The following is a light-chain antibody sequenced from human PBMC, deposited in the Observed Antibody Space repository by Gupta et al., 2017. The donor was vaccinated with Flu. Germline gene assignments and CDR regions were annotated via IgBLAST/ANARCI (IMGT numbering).Light chain of an antibody. CDR2: AVS. CDR1: QTIRSY. CDR3: KQASRGPRT. J-gene: IGKJ1*01. V-gene: IGKV1-39*01. Sequence: DIQMTQSPSSLSASVGDSVTITCRASQTIRSYLNWYQQRPGKAPKLLIYAVSTLDGGVPSRFSGSGSGTDFTLTITRLEPEDFATYYCKQASRGPRTFGQGTKVEIK.